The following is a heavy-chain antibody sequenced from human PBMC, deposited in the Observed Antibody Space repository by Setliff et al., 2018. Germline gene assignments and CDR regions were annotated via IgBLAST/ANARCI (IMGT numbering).Heavy chain of an antibody. D-gene: IGHD3-3*01. CDR1: GYTFTDYA. Sequence: ASVKVSCKASGYTFTDYAMHWVRQAPGQRLEWMGWINPGNGNTKYSQKFQGRVTMTRDTSTSTVYMEVSSLRSEDTAVYYCARDRYYNSWSGTSITAPHDAFDIWGQGTMVTVSS. CDR3: ARDRYYNSWSGTSITAPHDAFDI. CDR2: INPGNGNT. J-gene: IGHJ3*02. V-gene: IGHV1-3*01.